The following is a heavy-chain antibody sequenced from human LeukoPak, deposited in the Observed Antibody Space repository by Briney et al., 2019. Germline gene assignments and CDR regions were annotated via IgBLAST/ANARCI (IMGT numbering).Heavy chain of an antibody. CDR2: IIPIFGTA. D-gene: IGHD3-22*01. Sequence: GASVKVSCKASRGTFSSYAISWVRQAPGQGLEWLGGIIPIFGTANYAQKFQGRVTITTDESTSTAYMELSSLRSEDTAVYYCARDGRNYYYDSSGYYAFAYWGQGTLVTVSS. V-gene: IGHV1-69*05. CDR1: RGTFSSYA. CDR3: ARDGRNYYYDSSGYYAFAY. J-gene: IGHJ4*02.